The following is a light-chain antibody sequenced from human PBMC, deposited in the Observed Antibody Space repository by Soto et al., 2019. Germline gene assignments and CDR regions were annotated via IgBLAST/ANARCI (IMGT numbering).Light chain of an antibody. CDR3: QQYSNWPRT. J-gene: IGKJ1*01. V-gene: IGKV3-15*01. Sequence: EIVMTQFPATLSVSPGERATLSCRASQSVRSNLAWYQQKPGQAPRLLIFAASTRATVIPARFRGSGSGTEFTLTISDLQSEDFAVYYRQQYSNWPRTFGQGTKVDIK. CDR2: AAS. CDR1: QSVRSN.